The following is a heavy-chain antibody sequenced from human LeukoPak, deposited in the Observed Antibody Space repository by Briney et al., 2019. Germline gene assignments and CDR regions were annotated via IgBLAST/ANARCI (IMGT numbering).Heavy chain of an antibody. J-gene: IGHJ3*02. CDR1: GFTFGSYA. CDR3: ARVPVVVVGGDPFDI. CDR2: ISSNGGST. D-gene: IGHD2-15*01. V-gene: IGHV3-64*01. Sequence: GGSLRLSCAASGFTFGSYAMHWVRQAPGKGLEYVSAISSNGGSTYYANSVKGRFTISRDNSKNTLYLQMGSLRAEDMAVYYCARVPVVVVGGDPFDIWGQGTMVTVSS.